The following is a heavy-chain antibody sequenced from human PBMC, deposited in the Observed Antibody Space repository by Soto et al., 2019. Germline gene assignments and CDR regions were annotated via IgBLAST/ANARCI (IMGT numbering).Heavy chain of an antibody. J-gene: IGHJ6*03. D-gene: IGHD3-3*01. CDR1: GFTFSSYG. CDR3: ARDGDFWSGYFPYYYYYYMDV. Sequence: PGGSLRLSCAASGFTFSSYGMHWVRQAPGKGLEWGAVIWYDGSNKYYADSVKGRFTISRDNSKNTLYLQMNSLRAEDTAVYYCARDGDFWSGYFPYYYYYYMDVWGKGTTVTVSS. V-gene: IGHV3-33*01. CDR2: IWYDGSNK.